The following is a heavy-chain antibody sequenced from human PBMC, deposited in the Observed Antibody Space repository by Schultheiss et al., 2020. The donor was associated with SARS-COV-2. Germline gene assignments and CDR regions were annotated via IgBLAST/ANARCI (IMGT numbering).Heavy chain of an antibody. CDR1: GFTFSSYG. V-gene: IGHV3-33*01. CDR3: ARDRAGGLMVYARGIFDY. J-gene: IGHJ4*02. CDR2: IWYDGSNK. D-gene: IGHD2-8*01. Sequence: GGSLRLSCAASGFTFSSYGMHWVRQAPGKGLEWVAVIWYDGSNKYYADSVKGRFTISRDNSKNTLYLQMNSLRAEDTAVYYCARDRAGGLMVYARGIFDYWGQGTLVTVSS.